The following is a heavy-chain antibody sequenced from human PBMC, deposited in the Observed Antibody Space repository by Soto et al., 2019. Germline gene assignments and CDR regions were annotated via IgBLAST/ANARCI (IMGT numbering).Heavy chain of an antibody. Sequence: SETLSLTCTVSGGSISSYYWSWIRQPPGKGLEWIGYIYYSGSTNYNPSLKSRVTISVDTSKNQFSLKLSSVTAADTAVYYCARDFGRYYGVVWDYYGMDVWGQGTTVTVSS. CDR3: ARDFGRYYGVVWDYYGMDV. J-gene: IGHJ6*02. V-gene: IGHV4-59*01. CDR1: GGSISSYY. CDR2: IYYSGST. D-gene: IGHD3-10*01.